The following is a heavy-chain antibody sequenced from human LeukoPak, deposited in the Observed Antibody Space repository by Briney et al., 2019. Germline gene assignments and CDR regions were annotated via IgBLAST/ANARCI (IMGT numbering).Heavy chain of an antibody. J-gene: IGHJ4*02. CDR1: GFTFSSYA. CDR3: AKHYLNLFQNHDY. Sequence: GGSLRLSCAASGFTFSSYAMSWVRQAPGKGLEWVSAISGSGGSTYYADSVRGRFTISRDNSKNTLYLQMNSLRAEDTAVYYCAKHYLNLFQNHDYWGQGTLVTVSS. V-gene: IGHV3-23*01. D-gene: IGHD1-14*01. CDR2: ISGSGGST.